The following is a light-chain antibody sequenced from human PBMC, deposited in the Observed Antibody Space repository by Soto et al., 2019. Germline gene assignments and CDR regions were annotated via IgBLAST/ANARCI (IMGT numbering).Light chain of an antibody. CDR3: CSYAAEGV. J-gene: IGLJ1*01. CDR2: EGS. V-gene: IGLV2-23*01. Sequence: QSALTRPASVSGSPGQSITSSCTGTSSDVGSYNLVSWYQQHPGKAPKLMIYEGSKRPSGVSNRFSGSKSGNAASLTISGLQAEDEADYYCCSYAAEGVFGTGTKVTVL. CDR1: SSDVGSYNL.